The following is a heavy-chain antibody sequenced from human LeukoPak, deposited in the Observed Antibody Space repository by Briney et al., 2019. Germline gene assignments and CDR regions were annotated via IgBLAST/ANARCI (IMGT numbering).Heavy chain of an antibody. CDR2: INPNSGGT. D-gene: IGHD3-22*01. CDR3: ARDPYDSSGSATFHAGDY. CDR1: GYTFTGYY. V-gene: IGHV1-2*02. J-gene: IGHJ4*02. Sequence: ASVKVSCKASGYTFTGYYMHWVRQAPGQGLEWMEWINPNSGGTNYAQKFQGRVTVTRDTSISTAYMELSRLRSDDTAVYYCARDPYDSSGSATFHAGDYWGQGTLVTVSS.